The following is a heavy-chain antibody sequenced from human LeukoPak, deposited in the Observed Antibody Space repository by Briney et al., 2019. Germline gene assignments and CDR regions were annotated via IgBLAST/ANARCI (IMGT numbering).Heavy chain of an antibody. CDR3: ARDRDGSGSWPNYGMDV. D-gene: IGHD3-10*01. CDR1: GFTFSSYS. V-gene: IGHV3-21*01. Sequence: GGSLRLSCAASGFTFSSYSMNWVRQASGKGLEWVSSISSSSSYIYYADSVKGRFTISRDNAKNSLYLQMNSLGAEDTAVYYCARDRDGSGSWPNYGMDVWGQGTTVTVSS. CDR2: ISSSSSYI. J-gene: IGHJ6*02.